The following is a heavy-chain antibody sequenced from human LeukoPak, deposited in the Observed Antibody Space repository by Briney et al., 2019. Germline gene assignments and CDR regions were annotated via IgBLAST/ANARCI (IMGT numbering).Heavy chain of an antibody. CDR3: ARVRDGYNDAYDI. CDR2: INPNSGGT. V-gene: IGHV1-2*02. CDR1: GNTFTSYA. Sequence: ASVKVSCKASGNTFTSYAITWVRQAPGQGLEWMGWINPNSGGTNYAQKFQGRVTMTRDTSISTAYMELSSLRSEDTAVYYCARVRDGYNDAYDIWGQGTMVTVPS. J-gene: IGHJ3*02. D-gene: IGHD5-24*01.